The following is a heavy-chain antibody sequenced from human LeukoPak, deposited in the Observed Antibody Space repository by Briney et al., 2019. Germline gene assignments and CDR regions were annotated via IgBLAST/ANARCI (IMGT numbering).Heavy chain of an antibody. CDR3: ARERTTIMSGTAIGGY. CDR1: GFSFSSYE. Sequence: QPGGSLRLSCSASGFSFSSYEMNWVRQAPGKGLEWISYITGSGDTIYYADSVKGRFTISRDNAKNSLFLQMNSLTADDTALYYCARERTTIMSGTAIGGYSGQGTLVTVSS. CDR2: ITGSGDTI. D-gene: IGHD4-11*01. J-gene: IGHJ4*02. V-gene: IGHV3-48*03.